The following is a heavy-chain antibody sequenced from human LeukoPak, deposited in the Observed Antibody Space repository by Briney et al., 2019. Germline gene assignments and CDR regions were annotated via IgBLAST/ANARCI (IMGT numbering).Heavy chain of an antibody. CDR1: GYSFTSYW. J-gene: IGHJ4*02. CDR2: IYPGDSDT. D-gene: IGHD3-3*01. CDR3: ARTSGITIFGVVRGYYFDY. V-gene: IGHV5-51*01. Sequence: GESLKISCKGSGYSFTSYWIGWVRQMPGKGLEWMGIIYPGDSDTRYSPSIQGQVTISADKSISTAYLQWSSLKASDTAMYYCARTSGITIFGVVRGYYFDYWGQGTLVTVSS.